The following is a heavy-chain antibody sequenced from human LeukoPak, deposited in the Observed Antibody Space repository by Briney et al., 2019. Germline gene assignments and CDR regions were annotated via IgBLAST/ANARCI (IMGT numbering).Heavy chain of an antibody. CDR3: ANDLGWIQLNLG. D-gene: IGHD5-18*01. Sequence: GRSLRLSCAASGFTFSDYAIHWVRQAPGKGLEWVAAISYDGSNKFYADSVKGRFTISRDNSKNTLYLQMNSLRAEDTAVYYCANDLGWIQLNLGRGQGTLVTVSS. V-gene: IGHV3-30*04. CDR2: ISYDGSNK. CDR1: GFTFSDYA. J-gene: IGHJ4*02.